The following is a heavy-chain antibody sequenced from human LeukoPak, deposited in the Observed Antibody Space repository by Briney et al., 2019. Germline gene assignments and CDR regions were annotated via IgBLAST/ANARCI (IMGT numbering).Heavy chain of an antibody. Sequence: ASVKVSCKASGYTFTGYYIHWVRQAPGQGLEWMGIINPSGGSTSYAQKFQGRVTMTTDTSMPTVYMELSSLRSEDTAVYHCARALYGSAFAIGYWGQGTLVTVSS. CDR2: INPSGGST. D-gene: IGHD6-19*01. V-gene: IGHV1-46*01. CDR3: ARALYGSAFAIGY. J-gene: IGHJ4*02. CDR1: GYTFTGYY.